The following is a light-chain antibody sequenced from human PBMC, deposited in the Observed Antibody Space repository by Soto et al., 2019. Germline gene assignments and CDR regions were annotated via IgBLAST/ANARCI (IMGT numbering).Light chain of an antibody. V-gene: IGKV3-11*01. J-gene: IGKJ5*01. CDR2: DTS. CDR3: QQRHNWPIT. CDR1: QTIRGL. Sequence: EIVLTQSPATLSLSPGERATLSCRTSQTIRGLLNWYQQRPGQAPRRLIYDTSNRATDIPARFSGSGSGTDFILTISSLDPEDFGVYFCQQRHNWPITFGQGTRLDIK.